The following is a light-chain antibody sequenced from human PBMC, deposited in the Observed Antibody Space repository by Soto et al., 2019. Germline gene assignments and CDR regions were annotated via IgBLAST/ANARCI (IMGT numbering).Light chain of an antibody. J-gene: IGKJ1*01. Sequence: EIVMTQSPATLSVSPGERATLSCRASQRVSSNLAWYQQKPGQAPRLLIYGASTRATGIPARFSGSGSGTEFTLTISSLQSEDFAVYYCQQYNNRPPWTFGQGTKVDIK. CDR1: QRVSSN. V-gene: IGKV3-15*01. CDR3: QQYNNRPPWT. CDR2: GAS.